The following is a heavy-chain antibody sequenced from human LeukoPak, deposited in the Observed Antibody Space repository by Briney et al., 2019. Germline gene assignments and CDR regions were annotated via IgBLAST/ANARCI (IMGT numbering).Heavy chain of an antibody. V-gene: IGHV3-30*18. J-gene: IGHJ6*02. D-gene: IGHD5-18*01. CDR1: GFTFSSYG. CDR2: ISYDGSNK. Sequence: PGGSLRLSCEASGFTFSSYGMHWVRQAPGKGLEWVAVISYDGSNKYYADSVKGRFTISRDNSKNTLYLQMNSLRAEDTAVYYCAKDLTAVVPMMDVWGQGTTVTVSS. CDR3: AKDLTAVVPMMDV.